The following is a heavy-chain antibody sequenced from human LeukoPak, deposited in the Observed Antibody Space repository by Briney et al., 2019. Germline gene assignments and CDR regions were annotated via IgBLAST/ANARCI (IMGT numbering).Heavy chain of an antibody. Sequence: GSLRLSCAASGFTFSSYWMSWVRQAPGKGLEWVANIKQEGSEKYYVDSVKGRFTISRDNAKNSLYLQMNSLRAEDTAVYYCARGGQYYYGSGSPGNWFDPWGQGTLVTVSS. CDR2: IKQEGSEK. V-gene: IGHV3-7*01. CDR1: GFTFSSYW. D-gene: IGHD3-10*01. J-gene: IGHJ5*02. CDR3: ARGGQYYYGSGSPGNWFDP.